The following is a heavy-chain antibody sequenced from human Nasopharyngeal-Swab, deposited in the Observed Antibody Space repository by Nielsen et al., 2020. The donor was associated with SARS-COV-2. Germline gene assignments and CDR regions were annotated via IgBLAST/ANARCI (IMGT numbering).Heavy chain of an antibody. Sequence: GGSLRLSCAASGFTFDDYAMHWVRQAPGKGLEWVSLISGDGGSTYYADSVKGRFTISRDNAKNSLYLQMNSLRAEDTAVFYCARLSIATAGVDFWGQGTLVTVSS. CDR1: GFTFDDYA. V-gene: IGHV3-43*02. CDR3: ARLSIATAGVDF. J-gene: IGHJ4*02. CDR2: ISGDGGST. D-gene: IGHD6-13*01.